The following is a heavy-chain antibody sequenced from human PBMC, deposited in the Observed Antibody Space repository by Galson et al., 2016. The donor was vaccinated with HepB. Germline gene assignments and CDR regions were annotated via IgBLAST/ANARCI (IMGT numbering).Heavy chain of an antibody. CDR1: GRSISGGGF. CDR2: ISYSGSA. J-gene: IGHJ4*02. Sequence: TLSLTCTVSGRSISGGGFWNWIRQHPGKGLEWIGYISYSGSAYYNPSLKSRVTISMDMSQNQFSLSLSSVTAADTALYYCARGEVHDFTVMTPNYFDYWGQGALVTVS. CDR3: ARGEVHDFTVMTPNYFDY. D-gene: IGHD4-17*01. V-gene: IGHV4-31*03.